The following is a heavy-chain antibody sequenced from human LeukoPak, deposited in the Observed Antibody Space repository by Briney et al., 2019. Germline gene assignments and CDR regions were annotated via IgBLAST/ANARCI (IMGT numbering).Heavy chain of an antibody. D-gene: IGHD2-2*01. CDR2: INHSGST. CDR3: ARGLCSSTSCSYYYYYYYMDV. V-gene: IGHV4-34*01. CDR1: GGSFSGYY. Sequence: PSETLSLTCAVYGGSFSGYYWSWIRQPPGKWLEWIGEINHSGSTNYNPSLKSRVTISVDTSKNQFSLKLSSVTAADTAVYYCARGLCSSTSCSYYYYYYYMDVWGKGTTVTVSS. J-gene: IGHJ6*03.